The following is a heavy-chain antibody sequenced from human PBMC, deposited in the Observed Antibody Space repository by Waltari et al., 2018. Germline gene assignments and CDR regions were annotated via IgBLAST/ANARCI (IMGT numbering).Heavy chain of an antibody. D-gene: IGHD3-3*01. CDR2: IYHSGST. J-gene: IGHJ4*02. V-gene: IGHV4-38-2*01. CDR1: GYSISSGYY. CDR3: ARARSYDFWSGYQIFDY. Sequence: QVQLQESGPGLVKPSETLSLTCAVSGYSISSGYYWGWIRQPPGKGLEWIGSIYHSGSTDYNPSLKSRVTISVDTSKNQCSLKLSSVTAADTAVYYCARARSYDFWSGYQIFDYWGQGTLVTVSS.